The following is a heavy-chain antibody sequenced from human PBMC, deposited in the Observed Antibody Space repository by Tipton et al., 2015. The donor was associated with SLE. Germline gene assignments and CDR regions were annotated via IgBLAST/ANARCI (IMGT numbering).Heavy chain of an antibody. Sequence: TLSLTCTVSGGSVSSCCYYWSWIRQPPGKGLEWIGEINHSGSTNYNPSLKSRVTISVDTSKNQFSLKLSPVTAADTAVYYCARGYCSGGSCSYWYFDLWGRGTLVTVSS. J-gene: IGHJ2*01. CDR3: ARGYCSGGSCSYWYFDL. D-gene: IGHD2-15*01. V-gene: IGHV4-61*01. CDR2: INHSGST. CDR1: GGSVSSCCYY.